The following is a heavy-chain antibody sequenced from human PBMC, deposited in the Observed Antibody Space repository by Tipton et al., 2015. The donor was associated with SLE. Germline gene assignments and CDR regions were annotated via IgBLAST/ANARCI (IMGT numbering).Heavy chain of an antibody. D-gene: IGHD3-22*01. Sequence: GSLRLSCAASGFTFSSYDMHWVRQATGKGLEWVSAIGTAGDTYYPGSVKGRFTISRENAKNSLYLQMNSLRAGDTAVYYCARADSSDYDGSFDIWGQGTMVTVSS. CDR3: ARADSSDYDGSFDI. J-gene: IGHJ3*02. CDR2: IGTAGDT. CDR1: GFTFSSYD. V-gene: IGHV3-13*01.